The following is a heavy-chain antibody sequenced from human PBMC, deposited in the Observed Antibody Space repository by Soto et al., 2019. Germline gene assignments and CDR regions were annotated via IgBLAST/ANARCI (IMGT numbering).Heavy chain of an antibody. V-gene: IGHV1-58*02. J-gene: IGHJ3*02. Sequence: ASVKVSSKASGVSYTSNGMRWVRQARGQRLEWIGWIVVGSGNTNYAQKFQERVTITRDMSTSTAYMELSSLRSEDTAVYYCAADYVAVAGIWGQGTMVTVS. CDR2: IVVGSGNT. CDR3: AADYVAVAGI. CDR1: GVSYTSNG. D-gene: IGHD6-19*01.